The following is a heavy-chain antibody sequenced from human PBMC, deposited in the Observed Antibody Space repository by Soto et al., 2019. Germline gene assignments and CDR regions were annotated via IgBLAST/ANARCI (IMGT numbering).Heavy chain of an antibody. D-gene: IGHD2-2*01. J-gene: IGHJ5*02. Sequence: SETLSLTCTVSGGSVSSGSYYWSWIRQPPGKGLEWIGYIYYSGSTNYNPSLKSRVTISVDTSKNQFSLKLSSATAADTAVYYCAREGRLPAAINWFDPWGQGTLVTVSS. CDR2: IYYSGST. V-gene: IGHV4-61*01. CDR3: AREGRLPAAINWFDP. CDR1: GGSVSSGSYY.